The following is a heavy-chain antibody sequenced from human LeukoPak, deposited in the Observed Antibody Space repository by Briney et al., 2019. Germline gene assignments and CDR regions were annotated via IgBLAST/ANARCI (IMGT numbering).Heavy chain of an antibody. CDR2: INSEGSST. J-gene: IGHJ6*03. Sequence: GGSLRLSCAASGFTFSRYWMHWVRHPPGKGLVWVSRINSEGSSTSYADSVKGRFTISRDNAKNTLYLQMNSLRAEDTAVYYCARVGEGITGTTGYYYYMDVWGKGTTVTVSS. V-gene: IGHV3-74*01. CDR3: ARVGEGITGTTGYYYYMDV. D-gene: IGHD1-7*01. CDR1: GFTFSRYW.